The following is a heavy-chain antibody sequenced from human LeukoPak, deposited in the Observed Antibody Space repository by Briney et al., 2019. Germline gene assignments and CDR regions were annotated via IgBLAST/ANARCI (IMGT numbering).Heavy chain of an antibody. J-gene: IGHJ4*02. D-gene: IGHD1-7*01. Sequence: ASVKVSCKASGYTFTSYDINWVRQATGQGLEWMGWMNPNSGNTGYAQKFQGRVAITRNTSISTAHMELSSLRSEDTAVYYCAVERGLTGTGYWGQGTLVTVSS. CDR1: GYTFTSYD. CDR2: MNPNSGNT. CDR3: AVERGLTGTGY. V-gene: IGHV1-8*03.